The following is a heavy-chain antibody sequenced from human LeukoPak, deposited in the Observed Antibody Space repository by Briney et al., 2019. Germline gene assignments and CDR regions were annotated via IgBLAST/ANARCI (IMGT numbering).Heavy chain of an antibody. Sequence: LGGTLRLSCAASGFTFSSYGMSWVRQAPGKGLEWVSAISGSGGSTYYADSVKGRFTISRDNSKNTLYLQMNSLRAEDTAVYYCAKDEARKSYGYPFGFDYWGQGTLVTVSS. D-gene: IGHD5-18*01. CDR2: ISGSGGST. J-gene: IGHJ4*01. CDR3: AKDEARKSYGYPFGFDY. CDR1: GFTFSSYG. V-gene: IGHV3-23*01.